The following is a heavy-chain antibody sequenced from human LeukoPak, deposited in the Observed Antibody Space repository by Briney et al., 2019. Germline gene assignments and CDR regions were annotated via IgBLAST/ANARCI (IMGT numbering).Heavy chain of an antibody. CDR1: GYRFTSYW. Sequence: GESLKISCKGSGYRFTSYWIGWVRQMPGKGLEWMGIIYPGDSDTRYSPSFQGQVTISADSSINTAYLQWSSLKASDSAMYYCARRNSAHDLSSTDYWGQGTLVTVFS. CDR3: ARRNSAHDLSSTDY. CDR2: IYPGDSDT. V-gene: IGHV5-51*01. J-gene: IGHJ4*02. D-gene: IGHD5-12*01.